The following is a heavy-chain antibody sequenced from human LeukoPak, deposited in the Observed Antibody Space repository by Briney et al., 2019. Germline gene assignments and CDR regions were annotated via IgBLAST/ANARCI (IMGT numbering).Heavy chain of an antibody. D-gene: IGHD6-19*01. CDR3: ARGRGGIAVAGIVYFDY. V-gene: IGHV1-2*02. J-gene: IGHJ4*02. Sequence: ASVKVSCKASGYTFTGYYMHWGRHAPGQGLEWMGWINPNSGGTNYAQKFQGRVTITRNTSISTAYMELSSLRSEDTAVYYCARGRGGIAVAGIVYFDYWGQGTLVTVSS. CDR1: GYTFTGYY. CDR2: INPNSGGT.